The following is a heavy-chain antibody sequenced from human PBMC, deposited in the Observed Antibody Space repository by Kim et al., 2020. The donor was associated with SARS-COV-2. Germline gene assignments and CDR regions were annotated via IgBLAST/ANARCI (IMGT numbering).Heavy chain of an antibody. Sequence: GGSLRLSCAASGFTVSSNYMSWVRQAPGKGLEWVSVIYSGGSTYYADSVKGRFTISRDNSKNTLYLQMNSLIAEDTAVYYCARDVPKTYYDFWSGTKYYYGMDVWGQGTTVTVSS. CDR2: IYSGGST. J-gene: IGHJ6*02. CDR3: ARDVPKTYYDFWSGTKYYYGMDV. D-gene: IGHD3-3*01. CDR1: GFTVSSNY. V-gene: IGHV3-66*02.